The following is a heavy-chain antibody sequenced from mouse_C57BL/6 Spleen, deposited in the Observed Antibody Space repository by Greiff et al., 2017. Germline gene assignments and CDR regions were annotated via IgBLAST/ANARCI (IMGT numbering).Heavy chain of an antibody. V-gene: IGHV1-85*01. D-gene: IGHD3-1*01. J-gene: IGHJ4*01. CDR1: GYTFTSYD. CDR3: AREEPIRGYAMDY. Sequence: QVHVKQSGPELVKPGASVKLSCKASGYTFTSYDINWVKQRPGQGLEWIGWSYPRDGSTKYNEKFKGKATLTVDTSSSTAYMELHSLTSEDSAVYFCAREEPIRGYAMDYWGQGTSVTVSS. CDR2: SYPRDGST.